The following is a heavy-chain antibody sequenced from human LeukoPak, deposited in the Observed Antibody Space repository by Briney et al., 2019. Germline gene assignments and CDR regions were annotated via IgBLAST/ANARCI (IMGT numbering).Heavy chain of an antibody. CDR2: INPNSGGT. Sequence: ASVKVSCKASGYTFTGCYMHWVRQAPGQGLEWMGWINPNSGGTNYAQKFQGRVTMTRDTSISTAYMELSRLRSDDTAVYYCARKPGSSPRGGAFDIWGQGTMVTVSS. V-gene: IGHV1-2*02. J-gene: IGHJ3*02. D-gene: IGHD6-6*01. CDR1: GYTFTGCY. CDR3: ARKPGSSPRGGAFDI.